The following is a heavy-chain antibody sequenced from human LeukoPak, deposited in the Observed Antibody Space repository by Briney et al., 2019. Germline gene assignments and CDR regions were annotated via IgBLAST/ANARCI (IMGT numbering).Heavy chain of an antibody. CDR1: GFTFRSYD. V-gene: IGHV3-13*01. J-gene: IGHJ2*01. CDR3: ARAAYSSTWYSRYFDL. Sequence: GGSLRLSCAASGFTFRSYDMHWVRQATGKGLEWVSGIGTAGEVYYPGSVKGRFTISRENAKNSLYLQMNSLRAGDTAVYYCARAAYSSTWYSRYFDLWGRGTLVTVSS. D-gene: IGHD6-13*01. CDR2: IGTAGEV.